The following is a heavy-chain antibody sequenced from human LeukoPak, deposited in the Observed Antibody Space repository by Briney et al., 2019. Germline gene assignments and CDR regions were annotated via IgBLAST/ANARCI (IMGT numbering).Heavy chain of an antibody. Sequence: GGSLRLSCAASGFTFSSYWMSWVRQAPGKGLEWVANIKQDGSEKYYVDSVKGRFTISRDNAKNSLYLQMSSLRAEDTAVYYCARVNGWELSPHDAFDIWGQGTMVTVSS. V-gene: IGHV3-7*01. D-gene: IGHD1-26*01. J-gene: IGHJ3*02. CDR2: IKQDGSEK. CDR1: GFTFSSYW. CDR3: ARVNGWELSPHDAFDI.